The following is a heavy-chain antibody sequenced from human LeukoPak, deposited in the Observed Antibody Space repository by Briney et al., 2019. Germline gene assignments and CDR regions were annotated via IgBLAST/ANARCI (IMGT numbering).Heavy chain of an antibody. D-gene: IGHD1-14*01. CDR3: ARHRTGGFDY. J-gene: IGHJ4*02. CDR1: GYSIISGYY. V-gene: IGHV4-38-2*02. Sequence: SETLSLTCTVSGYSIISGYYWGWIRQPPGKGLEWIGSIYYSGSTYYNPSLKSRVTISVDTSKNQFSLKLSSVTAADTAVYYCARHRTGGFDYWGQGTLVTVSS. CDR2: IYYSGST.